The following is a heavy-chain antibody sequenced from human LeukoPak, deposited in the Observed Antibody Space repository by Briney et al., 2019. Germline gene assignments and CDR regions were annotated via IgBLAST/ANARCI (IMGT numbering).Heavy chain of an antibody. CDR2: INHSGST. V-gene: IGHV4-34*01. CDR1: GGSFSGYY. J-gene: IGHJ4*02. CDR3: ARGGYFDY. Sequence: SETLSLTCAVYGGSFSGYYWSWIRQPPGKGLEWIGEINHSGSTNYNPSLKSRVTISVDTSKNQFSLKLSSVTAADTAVYYCARGGYFDYWGQGTPVTVSS.